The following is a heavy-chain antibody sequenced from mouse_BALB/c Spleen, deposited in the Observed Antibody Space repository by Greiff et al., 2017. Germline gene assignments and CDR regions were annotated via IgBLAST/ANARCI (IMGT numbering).Heavy chain of an antibody. CDR1: GYTFTSYW. J-gene: IGHJ2*01. V-gene: IGHV1-87*01. D-gene: IGHD1-1*01. CDR2: IYPGDGDT. CDR3: ARHYDFDY. Sequence: QVQLKESGAELARPGASVKLSCKASGYTFTSYWMQWVKQRPGQGLEWIGAIYPGDGDTRYTQKFKGKATLTADKSSSTAYMQLSSLASEDSAVYYCARHYDFDYWGQGTTLTVSS.